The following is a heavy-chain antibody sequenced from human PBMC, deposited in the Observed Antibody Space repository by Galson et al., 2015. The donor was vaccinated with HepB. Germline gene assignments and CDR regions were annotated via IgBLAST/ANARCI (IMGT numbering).Heavy chain of an antibody. CDR2: INHSGST. V-gene: IGHV4-34*01. CDR3: ARGGYYGSGSFFR. D-gene: IGHD3-10*01. CDR1: GGSFSGYY. Sequence: QVQLQESGPGLVKPSETLSLTCAVYGGSFSGYYWSWIRQPPGKGLEWIGEINHSGSTNYNPSLKSRVTISVDTSKNQFSLKLSSVTAADTAVYYCARGGYYGSGSFFRWGQGTLVTVSS. J-gene: IGHJ4*02.